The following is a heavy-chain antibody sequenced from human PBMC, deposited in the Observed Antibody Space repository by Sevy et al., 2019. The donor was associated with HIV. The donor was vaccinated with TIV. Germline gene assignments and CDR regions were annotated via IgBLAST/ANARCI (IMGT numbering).Heavy chain of an antibody. CDR1: GFTFRTYG. Sequence: GGSLRLSCAASGFTFRTYGFHWVRQAPGRGLEWIGLISSNGDNAFYANSVRGRFTISRDNSMNTLYLQMSSLTPEDTAVYYCARGPEWELTSFLSHWGQGALVTVSS. D-gene: IGHD1-26*01. V-gene: IGHV3-30-3*01. CDR3: ARGPEWELTSFLSH. J-gene: IGHJ4*02. CDR2: ISSNGDNA.